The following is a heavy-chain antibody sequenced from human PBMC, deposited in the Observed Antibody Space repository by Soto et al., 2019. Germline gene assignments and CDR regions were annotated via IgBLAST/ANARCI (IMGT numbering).Heavy chain of an antibody. V-gene: IGHV4-59*01. Sequence: WTGIRQPPGKGLEWIGYIYYSGSTNYNPSLKSRVTISIDTSKNQFSLNVTSVTAADTAMYYCARTRDGYTAFDYWGQGTLVTVSS. CDR3: ARTRDGYTAFDY. D-gene: IGHD6-25*01. CDR2: IYYSGST. J-gene: IGHJ4*02.